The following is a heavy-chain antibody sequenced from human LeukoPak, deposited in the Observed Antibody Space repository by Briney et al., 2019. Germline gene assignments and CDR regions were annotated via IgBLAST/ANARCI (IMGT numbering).Heavy chain of an antibody. D-gene: IGHD3-10*01. CDR2: ISGSGGST. Sequence: GGSLRLSCAASGFTFSSYWMHWVRQAPGKGLEWVSAISGSGGSTYYADSVKGRFTISRDNSKNTLYLQMNSLRAEDTAVYYCAKLPINYSWFDPWGQGTLVTVSS. CDR3: AKLPINYSWFDP. V-gene: IGHV3-23*01. J-gene: IGHJ5*02. CDR1: GFTFSSYW.